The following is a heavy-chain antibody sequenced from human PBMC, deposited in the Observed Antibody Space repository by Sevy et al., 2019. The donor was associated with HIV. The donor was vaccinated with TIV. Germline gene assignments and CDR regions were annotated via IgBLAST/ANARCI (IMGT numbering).Heavy chain of an antibody. Sequence: GGSLRLSCAASGFTFSDYYMSWIRQAPGKGLEWVSYISSSGSTIYYADSVKGRLTISRDNAKNSLYLQMNSQRAEDTAVYYCARETSYDSSGYYQTIYFDYWGQGTLVTVSS. V-gene: IGHV3-11*01. CDR3: ARETSYDSSGYYQTIYFDY. D-gene: IGHD3-22*01. CDR2: ISSSGSTI. CDR1: GFTFSDYY. J-gene: IGHJ4*02.